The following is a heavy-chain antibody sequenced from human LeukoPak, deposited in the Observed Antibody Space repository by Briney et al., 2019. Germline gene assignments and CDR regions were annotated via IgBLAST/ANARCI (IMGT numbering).Heavy chain of an antibody. CDR3: ATAGDPSQYNWFDP. Sequence: ASVTVSCMVSGYTLTELSMHWVRQAPGKGLEWMGGFDPEADETIYAQKFQGRVTMTEDTSTDTAYMELSSLRSEDTAVYYCATAGDPSQYNWFDPWGQGTLVTVSS. V-gene: IGHV1-24*01. D-gene: IGHD5-24*01. CDR1: GYTLTELS. CDR2: FDPEADET. J-gene: IGHJ5*02.